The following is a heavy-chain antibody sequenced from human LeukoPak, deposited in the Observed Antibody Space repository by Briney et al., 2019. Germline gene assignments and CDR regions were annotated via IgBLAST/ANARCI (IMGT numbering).Heavy chain of an antibody. CDR3: ARDRDAFDI. Sequence: PGRSLRLSCAASGFTFSSYGMHWVRQAPGKGLEWVAVIWYDGSNKYYADSVKGRFTISRDNSKNTLYLQMNSLGAEDTAVYYCARDRDAFDIWGQGTMVTVSS. J-gene: IGHJ3*02. V-gene: IGHV3-33*01. CDR2: IWYDGSNK. CDR1: GFTFSSYG.